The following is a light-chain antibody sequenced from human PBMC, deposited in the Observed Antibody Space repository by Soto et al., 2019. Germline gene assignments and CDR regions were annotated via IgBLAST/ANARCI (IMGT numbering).Light chain of an antibody. V-gene: IGLV2-23*02. CDR1: SSDVGSYNL. CDR2: EVN. CDR3: CSHVGSSTWTWV. J-gene: IGLJ3*02. Sequence: QSALTQPASVSGSPGQSITISCTGTSSDVGSYNLVSWYQQHPGKAPKFMIYEVNKRPSGVSNRFSGSKSGNTASLTISGLQAEDEADYDCCSHVGSSTWTWVFDGGTKLTVL.